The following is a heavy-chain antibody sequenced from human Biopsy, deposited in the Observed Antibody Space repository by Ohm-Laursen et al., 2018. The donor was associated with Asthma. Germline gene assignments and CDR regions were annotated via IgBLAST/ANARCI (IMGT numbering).Heavy chain of an antibody. J-gene: IGHJ4*02. V-gene: IGHV4-31*03. D-gene: IGHD3-22*01. CDR3: ARAQDYYDSRGYYRSFDY. CDR1: YGSITSGGYY. CDR2: IYYSGST. Sequence: SDTLSLTCTVSYGSITSGGYYLTWIRQHPGKGLEWIGFIYYSGSTYYNPSLKSRVSISIDTSKNQFSLKLSSVTAADTAVYYCARAQDYYDSRGYYRSFDYWGQGTLVTVSS.